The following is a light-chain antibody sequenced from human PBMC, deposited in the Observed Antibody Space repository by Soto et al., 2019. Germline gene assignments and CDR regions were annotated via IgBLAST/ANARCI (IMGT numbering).Light chain of an antibody. Sequence: DIQMTQSPSSLSASVGDRVTITCRSSQSISIYLNWYQQKPGKAPKLLIYAASSLQIGVPSRFSGSGSGTDFTLTITTLQPEDFATYYCQQSHSPPFTFGPGTKVNIK. V-gene: IGKV1-39*01. CDR2: AAS. CDR3: QQSHSPPFT. CDR1: QSISIY. J-gene: IGKJ3*01.